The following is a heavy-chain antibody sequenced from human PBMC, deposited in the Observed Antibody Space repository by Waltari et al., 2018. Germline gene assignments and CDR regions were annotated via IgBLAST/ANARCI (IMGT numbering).Heavy chain of an antibody. CDR3: AKPFYNWDDPLHS. Sequence: EVQLLESGGGLVQPGGSLRLSCAASGIFFNNFAINWVRLAPGTGLDWVAAITVSDDTFYADSVMGRFTVSRDTSKNTVYLQMNGLRAEDTAIYYCAKPFYNWDDPLHSWGQGTLVAVSS. D-gene: IGHD1-20*01. V-gene: IGHV3-23*01. CDR2: ITVSDDT. J-gene: IGHJ4*02. CDR1: GIFFNNFA.